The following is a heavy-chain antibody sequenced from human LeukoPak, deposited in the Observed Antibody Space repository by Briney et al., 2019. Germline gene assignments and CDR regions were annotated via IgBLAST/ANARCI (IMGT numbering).Heavy chain of an antibody. CDR1: GFTFDAFA. CDR2: VTWNSGNI. Sequence: GGSLRLSCAASGFTFDAFAMHWVRQAPGKGLEWVSGVTWNSGNIDYADSVKGRFTISRDNAKNSLHLQMNSLRAEDTALYYCTKDNGGVFDYWGQRILVTVSS. CDR3: TKDNGGVFDY. D-gene: IGHD2-15*01. J-gene: IGHJ4*02. V-gene: IGHV3-9*01.